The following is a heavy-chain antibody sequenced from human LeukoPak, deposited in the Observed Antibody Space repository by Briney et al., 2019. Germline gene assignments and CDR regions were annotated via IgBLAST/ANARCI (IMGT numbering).Heavy chain of an antibody. CDR2: ISYDGSNK. CDR3: ASARDPGRFLEWLPLDY. CDR1: GFTFSSYA. Sequence: GGSLRLSCAASGFTFSSYAMHWVRRAPGKGLEWVAVISYDGSNKYYADSVKGRFTISRDNSKNTQYLQMNSLRAEDTAVYYCASARDPGRFLEWLPLDYWGQGTLVTVSS. D-gene: IGHD3-3*01. V-gene: IGHV3-30-3*01. J-gene: IGHJ4*02.